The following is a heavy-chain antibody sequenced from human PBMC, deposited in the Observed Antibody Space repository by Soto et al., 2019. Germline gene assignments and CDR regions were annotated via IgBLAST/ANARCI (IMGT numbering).Heavy chain of an antibody. CDR3: ARGRGNSALSTTFDY. CDR2: IIPVFGTA. D-gene: IGHD3-16*01. CDR1: GGVFSSFA. V-gene: IGHV1-69*13. Sequence: SVKVSCKSSGGVFSSFAISWVRQAPGQGLEWMGGIIPVFGTANYAQNFKGRVTITADESKNTAYMELSSLKSEDTAVYYCARGRGNSALSTTFDYWGQGTLATVSS. J-gene: IGHJ4*02.